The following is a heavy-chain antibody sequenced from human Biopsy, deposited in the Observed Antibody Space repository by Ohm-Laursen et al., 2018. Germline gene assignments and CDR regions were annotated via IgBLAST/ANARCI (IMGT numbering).Heavy chain of an antibody. CDR3: ARGPSGVAIIG. CDR2: IYSGGDT. Sequence: SLRLSCAASGFTVYNNYMTWVRQAPGKGLEWVSLIYSGGDTRYAASVKGRFTIPRDSSKNTLYLQMNSLRVEDTAVYYCARGPSGVAIIGRGQGTLVTVSS. CDR1: GFTVYNNY. V-gene: IGHV3-66*01. J-gene: IGHJ4*02. D-gene: IGHD5-24*01.